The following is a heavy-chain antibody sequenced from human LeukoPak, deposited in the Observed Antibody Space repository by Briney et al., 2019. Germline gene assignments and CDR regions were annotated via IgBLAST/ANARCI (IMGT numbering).Heavy chain of an antibody. V-gene: IGHV3-9*01. D-gene: IGHD4-17*01. J-gene: IGHJ4*02. CDR2: ISWNSGSI. CDR1: GFTFDDYA. Sequence: SGGSLRLSCAASGFTFDDYAMHWVRQAPGKGLEWVSGISWNSGSIGYADSVKGRFTISRDNAKNSLYLQMNSLRAEDTALYYCAKDSKGDYGDYDGDFDYWGQGTLVTVSS. CDR3: AKDSKGDYGDYDGDFDY.